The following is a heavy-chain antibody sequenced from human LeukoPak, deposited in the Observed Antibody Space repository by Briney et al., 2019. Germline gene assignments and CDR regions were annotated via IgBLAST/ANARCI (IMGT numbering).Heavy chain of an antibody. CDR2: ISISSSTI. Sequence: PGGSLRLSCAASGFTFSSYSMNSVRQAPGKGLEWVSYISISSSTIYYSDSVKGRFTISRDNDKNSLYLQMNSLRDEDTAVYYCARDHALLFDYWGQGTLVTVSS. CDR3: ARDHALLFDY. V-gene: IGHV3-48*02. CDR1: GFTFSSYS. J-gene: IGHJ4*02. D-gene: IGHD3-10*01.